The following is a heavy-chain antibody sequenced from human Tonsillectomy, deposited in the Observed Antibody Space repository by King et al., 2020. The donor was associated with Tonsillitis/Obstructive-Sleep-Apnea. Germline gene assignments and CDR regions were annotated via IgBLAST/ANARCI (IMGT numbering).Heavy chain of an antibody. J-gene: IGHJ3*01. D-gene: IGHD3-22*01. V-gene: IGHV3-30*18. Sequence: HVQLVESGGGVVQPGRFLRLSCAASGFNFSSYGMHWVRQAPGKGLQWVAVISYDGNNKYYADSVKGRFTISRDNSKNTVYVQMKSLRAEDTAVYYCAKDHDSTGYYYDAFDVWGQGTMVSVSS. CDR3: AKDHDSTGYYYDAFDV. CDR1: GFNFSSYG. CDR2: ISYDGNNK.